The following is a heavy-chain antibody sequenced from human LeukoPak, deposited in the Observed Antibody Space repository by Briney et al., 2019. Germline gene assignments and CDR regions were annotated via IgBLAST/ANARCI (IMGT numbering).Heavy chain of an antibody. CDR3: ARGSGDRYYFDY. D-gene: IGHD2-15*01. V-gene: IGHV1-69*01. CDR1: GGTFSSYA. Sequence: PGGSLRLSCAASGGTFSSYAISWVRQAPGQGLEWMGGIIPIFGTANYAQKFQGRVTITADESTNTAYMELSSLRSEDTAVYYCARGSGDRYYFDYWGQGTLVTVSS. CDR2: IIPIFGTA. J-gene: IGHJ4*02.